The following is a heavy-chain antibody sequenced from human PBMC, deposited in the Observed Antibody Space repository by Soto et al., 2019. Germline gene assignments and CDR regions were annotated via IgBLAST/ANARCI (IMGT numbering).Heavy chain of an antibody. J-gene: IGHJ4*02. CDR2: MNPNSGNT. CDR1: GYTFTSYD. D-gene: IGHD3-22*01. CDR3: ARAPYYDSSGYYPNFDY. Sequence: QVQLVQSGAEVKKPGASVKVSCKASGYTFTSYDINWVRQATGQGLEWRGWMNPNSGNTGYAQKFQGRVTMTRNTSISTAYMELSSLRSEDTAVYYCARAPYYDSSGYYPNFDYWGQGTLVTVSS. V-gene: IGHV1-8*01.